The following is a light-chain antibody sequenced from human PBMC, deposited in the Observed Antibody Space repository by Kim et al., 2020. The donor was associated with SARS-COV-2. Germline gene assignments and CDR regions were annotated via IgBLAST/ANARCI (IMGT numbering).Light chain of an antibody. Sequence: EIVLTQSPGTLSLSPGERATLSCRASQSVSSSYLAWYQQKPGQAPRLLIYGASSRATGIPDRYSGSVSGTDFTHTISRLEPGDFAVYYCQQYGISPRTFGQETKLEI. CDR3: QQYGISPRT. J-gene: IGKJ2*01. CDR1: QSVSSSY. V-gene: IGKV3-20*01. CDR2: GAS.